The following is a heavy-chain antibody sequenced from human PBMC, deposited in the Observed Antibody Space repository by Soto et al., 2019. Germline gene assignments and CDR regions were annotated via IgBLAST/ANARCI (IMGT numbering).Heavy chain of an antibody. CDR1: GFTSSDYY. CDR3: ARDRSSSWYGRGYHYYGMDV. Sequence: QVQLVESGGGLVKPGGSLRLSCAASGFTSSDYYMSWIRQAPGKGLEYISYISSSGNTIYNADSVRGRFTISRDNAKNSLYLKMNSLRVEDTAVYYCARDRSSSWYGRGYHYYGMDVWGQGTTVTVSS. J-gene: IGHJ6*02. CDR2: ISSSGNTI. D-gene: IGHD6-13*01. V-gene: IGHV3-11*01.